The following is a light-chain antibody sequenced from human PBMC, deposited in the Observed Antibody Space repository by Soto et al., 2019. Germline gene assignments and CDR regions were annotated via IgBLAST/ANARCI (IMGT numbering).Light chain of an antibody. V-gene: IGLV1-44*01. CDR2: SNN. CDR1: SSNIGSNT. CDR3: VAWDDSLNGVV. J-gene: IGLJ2*01. Sequence: QSVLTQPPSASGTPGQRVTISCSGSSSNIGSNTVNWYQQLPGTAPQLLIYSNNQRPSGVPDRFSGSKSGTSASLAISGLQSEDEADYYCVAWDDSLNGVVFGGGTKVTVL.